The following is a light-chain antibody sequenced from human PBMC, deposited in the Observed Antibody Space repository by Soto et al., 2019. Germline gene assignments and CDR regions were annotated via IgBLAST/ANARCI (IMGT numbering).Light chain of an antibody. CDR2: DVS. V-gene: IGLV2-14*03. J-gene: IGLJ2*01. CDR1: SSDIINYNY. CDR3: SSKTSTSTLL. Sequence: QSVLTQPASVSGSPGQSITISCSGSSSDIINYNYVSWYQQHPGQAPKLMIYDVSNRPSGISNRFSGSKSGNTASLTISGLQAEDEADYYCSSKTSTSTLLFGRGTKLTVL.